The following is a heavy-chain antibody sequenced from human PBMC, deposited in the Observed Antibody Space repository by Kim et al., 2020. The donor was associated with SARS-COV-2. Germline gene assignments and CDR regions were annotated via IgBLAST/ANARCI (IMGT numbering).Heavy chain of an antibody. CDR2: IYYSGST. Sequence: SETLSLTCTVSGGSISSGGYYWSWIRQHPGKGLEWIGYIYYSGSTYYNPSLKSRVTISVDTSKNKFSLKLSSVTAADTAVYYCAREYQGLFDPWGQGTLVTVSS. V-gene: IGHV4-31*03. CDR3: AREYQGLFDP. CDR1: GGSISSGGYY. D-gene: IGHD3-22*01. J-gene: IGHJ5*02.